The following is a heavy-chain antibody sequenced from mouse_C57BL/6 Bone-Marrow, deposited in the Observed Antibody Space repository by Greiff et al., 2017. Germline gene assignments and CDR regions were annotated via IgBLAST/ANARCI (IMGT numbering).Heavy chain of an antibody. CDR2: IDPSDSYT. V-gene: IGHV1-69*01. CDR3: ARPYYGSSPDYFDV. D-gene: IGHD1-1*01. CDR1: GYTFTSSW. Sequence: QVQLQQPGAELVMPGASVKLSCKASGYTFTSSWMHWVKQRPGQGLEWIGEIDPSDSYTNYNQKFKGKSTLTVDKSSSTAYMQLSSLTSEDSAVYYCARPYYGSSPDYFDVWGTGTTVTVSS. J-gene: IGHJ1*03.